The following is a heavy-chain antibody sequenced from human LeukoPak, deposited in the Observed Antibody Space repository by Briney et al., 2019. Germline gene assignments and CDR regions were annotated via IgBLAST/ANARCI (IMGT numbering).Heavy chain of an antibody. V-gene: IGHV1-46*01. CDR2: INPSGGST. Sequence: GASVKVSCKASGYTFTSYYMHWVRQAPGQGLEWMGIINPSGGSTSYAQKFQDRVTMTRDTSTSTVYMELSSLRSEDTAVYYCARGRSALGVRGVTRGPFDYWGQGTLVTVSS. CDR3: ARGRSALGVRGVTRGPFDY. J-gene: IGHJ4*02. CDR1: GYTFTSYY. D-gene: IGHD3-10*01.